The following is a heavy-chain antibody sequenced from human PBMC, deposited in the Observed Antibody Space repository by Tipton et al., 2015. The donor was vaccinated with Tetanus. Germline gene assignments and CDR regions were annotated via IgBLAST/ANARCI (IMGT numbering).Heavy chain of an antibody. D-gene: IGHD2/OR15-2a*01. Sequence: LRLSCAASGFTFSTYNMNWVRKPPGKDLEWIGYIYQTGTTYYNPSLKGRVTISMDRSNTQFSLRLDSLTAADTAVYYCARAAGFLGLTHDFWGRGGLVSVSS. CDR2: IYQTGTT. J-gene: IGHJ4*02. CDR3: ARAAGFLGLTHDF. CDR1: GFTFSTYN. V-gene: IGHV4-4*09.